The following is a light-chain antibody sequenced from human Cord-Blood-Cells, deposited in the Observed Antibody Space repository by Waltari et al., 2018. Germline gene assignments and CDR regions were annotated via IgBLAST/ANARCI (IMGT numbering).Light chain of an antibody. J-gene: IGLJ1*01. CDR2: DVS. Sequence: QPALTQPRSVSGSPGQSATISCTGTSSDVGGHNYVSWYQQHPGKAPQLMIYDVSKRPSGVPDRFSGSKSGNTASLTISGLQAEDEADYYCCSYAGSYTYVFGTGTKVTVL. CDR3: CSYAGSYTYV. V-gene: IGLV2-11*01. CDR1: SSDVGGHNY.